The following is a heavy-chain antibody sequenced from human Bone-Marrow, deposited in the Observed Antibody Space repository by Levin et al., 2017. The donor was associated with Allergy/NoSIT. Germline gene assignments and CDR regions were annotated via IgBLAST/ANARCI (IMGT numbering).Heavy chain of an antibody. CDR3: ARVGNYAVIADAFDL. CDR1: QFIFDDHG. J-gene: IGHJ3*01. Sequence: GESLKISCVASQFIFDDHGMSWVRQAPGKGLEWVSGITWNGGTTGYADSVKGRFTISRDNANNTLYLQMNSLRAEDTALYHCARVGNYAVIADAFDLWGQGTMVTVSS. D-gene: IGHD1-7*01. CDR2: ITWNGGTT. V-gene: IGHV3-20*01.